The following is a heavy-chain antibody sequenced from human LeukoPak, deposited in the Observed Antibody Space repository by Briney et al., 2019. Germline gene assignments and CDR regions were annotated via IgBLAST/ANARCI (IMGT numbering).Heavy chain of an antibody. V-gene: IGHV3-30*18. CDR3: AKGRQRIVGEV. J-gene: IGHJ3*01. Sequence: GRSLRLSCAASGFTFSSYGMHWVRQAPGKGLEWVAVISYDGSNKYYADSVKGRFTISRDNSKNTLYLQMNSLRAEDTAVYYCAKGRQRIVGEVWGQGTMVTVSS. CDR1: GFTFSSYG. D-gene: IGHD1-26*01. CDR2: ISYDGSNK.